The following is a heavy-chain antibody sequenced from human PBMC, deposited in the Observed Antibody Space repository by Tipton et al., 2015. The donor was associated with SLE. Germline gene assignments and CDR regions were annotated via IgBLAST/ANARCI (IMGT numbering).Heavy chain of an antibody. J-gene: IGHJ4*02. CDR2: IYTSGST. CDR3: ARVLVAQAGSGFDY. CDR1: GGSISSSSYY. Sequence: TLSLTCTVSGGSISSSSYYWGWIRQPPGKGLEWIGRIYTSGSTNYNPSLKSRVTMSVDTSKNQFSLKLSSVTAADTAVYYCARVLVAQAGSGFDYWGQGTLVTVSS. D-gene: IGHD2-8*02. V-gene: IGHV4-39*07.